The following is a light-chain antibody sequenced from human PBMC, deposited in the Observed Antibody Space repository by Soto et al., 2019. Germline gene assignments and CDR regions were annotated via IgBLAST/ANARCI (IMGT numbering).Light chain of an antibody. CDR1: QSISSW. CDR2: DAS. J-gene: IGKJ2*01. CDR3: QQNNSYSQT. Sequence: DIQMTQSPSTLSASVGDRVTITCRASQSISSWLAWYQQKPGKAPKLLIYDASSLESGVPSRFSGSGSGTEFDLPISSLQPDDFATYYCQQNNSYSQTFGRGTKLEIK. V-gene: IGKV1-5*01.